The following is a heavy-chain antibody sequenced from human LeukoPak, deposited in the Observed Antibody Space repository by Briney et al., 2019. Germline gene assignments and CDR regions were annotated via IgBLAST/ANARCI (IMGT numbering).Heavy chain of an antibody. CDR3: ARDAGYGSGSPFDY. J-gene: IGHJ4*02. D-gene: IGHD3-10*01. V-gene: IGHV4-30-4*08. CDR1: GGSISSGDYY. Sequence: SETLSLTCTVSGGSISSGDYYWSWIRQPPGKGLEWIGYIYYSGGTYYNPSLKSRVTISVDTSKNQFSLKLSSVTAADTAVYYCARDAGYGSGSPFDYWGQGTLVTVSS. CDR2: IYYSGGT.